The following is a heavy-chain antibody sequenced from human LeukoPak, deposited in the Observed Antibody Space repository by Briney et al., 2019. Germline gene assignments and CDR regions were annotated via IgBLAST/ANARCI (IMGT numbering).Heavy chain of an antibody. J-gene: IGHJ4*02. V-gene: IGHV1-2*02. D-gene: IGHD6-19*01. CDR3: AREDSSGWSQFDY. CDR1: GYTFTGYY. CDR2: INPNSGGT. Sequence: ASVKVSCKASGYTFTGYYMHWVRQAPGQGLEWMGWINPNSGGTNYAQKFQGRVTITTDESTSTAYMELSSLRSEDTAVYYCAREDSSGWSQFDYWGQGTLVTVSS.